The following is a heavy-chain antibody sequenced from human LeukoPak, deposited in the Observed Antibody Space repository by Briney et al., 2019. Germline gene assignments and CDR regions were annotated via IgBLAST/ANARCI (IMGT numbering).Heavy chain of an antibody. CDR1: GGSISSSNR. V-gene: IGHV4-4*02. CDR2: IYHSGST. J-gene: IGHJ4*02. CDR3: ATLLCSSTTCYFAY. Sequence: PSGTLSLTCAVSGGSISSSNRCSWVRPPPGKGLEWIGEIYHSGSTNYNPSLKSRVTISVDKSKNQFSLKLSSVTAADTAVYYCATLLCSSTTCYFAYGGQGTLVTVSS. D-gene: IGHD2-2*01.